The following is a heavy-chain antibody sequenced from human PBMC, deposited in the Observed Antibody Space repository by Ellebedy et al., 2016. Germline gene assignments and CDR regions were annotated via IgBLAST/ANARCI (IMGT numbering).Heavy chain of an antibody. J-gene: IGHJ6*02. CDR3: VKGAYPVPTVMAV. D-gene: IGHD3-16*01. Sequence: GESLKISCATSGFSVSGMHWVRQAPGKGLEWVAFIRSDGTTKYYTDSVAGRFTISRDSSKNTLDLQMNSVRPEDTAVYYCVKGAYPVPTVMAVWGQGTMVTVSS. CDR1: GFSVSG. V-gene: IGHV3-30*02. CDR2: IRSDGTTK.